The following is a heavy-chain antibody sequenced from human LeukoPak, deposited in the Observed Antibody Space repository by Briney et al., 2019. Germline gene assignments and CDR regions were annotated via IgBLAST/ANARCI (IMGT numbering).Heavy chain of an antibody. V-gene: IGHV3-21*01. CDR2: ISSSSSYI. D-gene: IGHD3-10*01. CDR3: ASPPQVWFAN. J-gene: IGHJ4*02. CDR1: GFTFSSYS. Sequence: GGSLRLSCAASGFTFSSYSMNWVRQAPGKGLEWVSSISSSSSYIYYADSVKGRFTISRDNAKNSLYLQMNSLRAEDTAVYYCASPPQVWFANWGQGTLVTVSS.